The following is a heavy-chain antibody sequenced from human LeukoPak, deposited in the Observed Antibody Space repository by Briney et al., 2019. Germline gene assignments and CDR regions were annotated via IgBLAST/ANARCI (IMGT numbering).Heavy chain of an antibody. D-gene: IGHD6-6*01. V-gene: IGHV3-9*03. Sequence: PGGSLRLSCAASGFTFDDYVMHWVRQTPGKGLEWVSGISWNGDGIGYADSVKGRFTISRDNAKNSLYLQMNSLRVEDMAFYYCAKDMTPYSRSSGYFDSWGQGTPVTVSS. J-gene: IGHJ4*02. CDR3: AKDMTPYSRSSGYFDS. CDR1: GFTFDDYV. CDR2: ISWNGDGI.